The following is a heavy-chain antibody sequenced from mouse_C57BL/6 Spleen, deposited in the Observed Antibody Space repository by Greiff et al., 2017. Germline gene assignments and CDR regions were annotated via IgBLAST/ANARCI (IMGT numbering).Heavy chain of an antibody. CDR1: GFTFSSYA. J-gene: IGHJ2*01. D-gene: IGHD4-1*01. Sequence: EVKVVESGGGLVKPGGSLKLSCAASGFTFSSYAMSWVRQTPEKRLEWVATISDGGSYTYYPDNVKGRFTISRDNAKNNLYLQMSHLKSEDTAMYYCAREGTGTWFDYWGQGTTLTVSS. V-gene: IGHV5-4*01. CDR3: AREGTGTWFDY. CDR2: ISDGGSYT.